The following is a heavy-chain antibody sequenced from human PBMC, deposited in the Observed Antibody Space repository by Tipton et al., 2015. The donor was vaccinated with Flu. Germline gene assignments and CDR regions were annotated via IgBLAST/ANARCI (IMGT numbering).Heavy chain of an antibody. CDR2: ANYGGGT. Sequence: TLSLTCNVPGGSIRSNNYNWGWLRQPPGKGLGWIGSANYGGGTSYNPSLVSLLTISLDTPKNHFSLRLISVTAADTTGYYCATRRDYYDSSEFDYWGKGALVTVSS. V-gene: IGHV4-39*07. D-gene: IGHD3-22*01. CDR3: ATRRDYYDSSEFDY. J-gene: IGHJ4*02. CDR1: GGSIRSNNYN.